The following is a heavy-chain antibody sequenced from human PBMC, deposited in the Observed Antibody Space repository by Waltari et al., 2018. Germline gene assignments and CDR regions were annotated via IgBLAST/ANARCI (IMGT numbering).Heavy chain of an antibody. V-gene: IGHV4-39*07. D-gene: IGHD3-16*01. CDR2: IYYSGTT. J-gene: IGHJ4*02. CDR3: TRDAPPPGVSGSYAAVDY. Sequence: QLQLQESGPGLVKPSETLSLACTVSGGSISSSDYYWGWIRQPPGKGLEWIGSIYYSGTTYYNPSRKSRVTISLDTSKNQFSLKLSSVTAADTAVYYCTRDAPPPGVSGSYAAVDYWGQGSLVIVSS. CDR1: GGSISSSDYY.